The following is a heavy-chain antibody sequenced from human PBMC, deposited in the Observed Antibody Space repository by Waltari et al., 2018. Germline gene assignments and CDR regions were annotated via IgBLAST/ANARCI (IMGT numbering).Heavy chain of an antibody. V-gene: IGHV3-74*01. D-gene: IGHD3-16*01. CDR3: VRGLGDS. CDR1: VFTFSTSW. J-gene: IGHJ5*01. Sequence: EVQLVESGGALVQPGGSLRLSCAASVFTFSTSWMPGVRHAPGKGRVWVSRINSDGSLTTSADSVKGRFTISRDNAKNTLYLQMNSLRVEDTAVYYCVRGLGDSWGKGTLVTVSS. CDR2: INSDGSLT.